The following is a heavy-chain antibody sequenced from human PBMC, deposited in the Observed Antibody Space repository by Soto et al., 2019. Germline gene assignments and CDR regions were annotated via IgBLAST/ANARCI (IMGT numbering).Heavy chain of an antibody. D-gene: IGHD1-7*01. Sequence: TGTLSITCAVSGFSISSSNWWSWVRQPPGKGLEWIGEIYRSGSTNYNPSLKSRVTISVDKSKNQVSLKLSSVTAADTAVYYCARANWNYGGGMDVWGQGTTVTVSS. CDR2: IYRSGST. J-gene: IGHJ6*02. CDR3: ARANWNYGGGMDV. V-gene: IGHV4-4*02. CDR1: GFSISSSNW.